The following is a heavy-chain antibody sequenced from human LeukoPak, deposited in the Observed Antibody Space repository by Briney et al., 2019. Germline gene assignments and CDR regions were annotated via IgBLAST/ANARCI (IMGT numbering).Heavy chain of an antibody. J-gene: IGHJ4*02. CDR3: ARDRVGATIGY. D-gene: IGHD1-26*01. CDR1: GFTFSSYW. Sequence: PGGSLRLSCAASGFTFSSYWLSWVRQAPGKGLEWVANIKQDGSEKYYVDSVKGRFTISRDNAKNSLYLQMNSLRAEDTAVYYCARDRVGATIGYWGQGTLVTVSS. CDR2: IKQDGSEK. V-gene: IGHV3-7*01.